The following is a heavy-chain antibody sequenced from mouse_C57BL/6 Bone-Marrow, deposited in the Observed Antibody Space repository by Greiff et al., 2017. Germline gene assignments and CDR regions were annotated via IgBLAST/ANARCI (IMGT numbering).Heavy chain of an antibody. D-gene: IGHD1-1*01. CDR2: ISSAGSYT. Sequence: EVKLVESGGDLVKPGGSLKLSCAASGFTFSSYGMSWVRQTPDKRLEWVATISSAGSYTYYPDSVKGRFTISRDNAKNTLYLQMSSLKSEDTAMYYCARDGRGYDGSSYGFAYWGQGTLVTVSA. V-gene: IGHV5-6*01. CDR1: GFTFSSYG. CDR3: ARDGRGYDGSSYGFAY. J-gene: IGHJ3*01.